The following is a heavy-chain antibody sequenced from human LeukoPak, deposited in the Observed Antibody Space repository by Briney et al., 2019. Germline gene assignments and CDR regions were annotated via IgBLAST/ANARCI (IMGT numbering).Heavy chain of an antibody. CDR1: GGSFSGYY. V-gene: IGHV4-34*01. D-gene: IGHD5-12*01. CDR2: INHSGST. CDR3: AREGWYGGYNQFDY. J-gene: IGHJ4*02. Sequence: KPSETLSLTCAAYGGSFSGYYWSWIRQPPGKGLEWIGEINHSGSTNYNPSLKSRVTISVDTSKNQFSLKLSSVTAADTAVYYCAREGWYGGYNQFDYWGQGTLVTVSS.